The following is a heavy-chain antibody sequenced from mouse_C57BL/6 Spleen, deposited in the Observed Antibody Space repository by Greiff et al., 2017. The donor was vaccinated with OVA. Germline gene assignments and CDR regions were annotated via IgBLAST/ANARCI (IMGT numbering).Heavy chain of an antibody. D-gene: IGHD1-1*02. Sequence: QVQLQQSGPGLVQPSQSLSITCTVSGFSLTSYGVHWVRQSPGTGLEWLGVIWSGGSPDYTAAFISRLSISKDKSKSQVFFKMNSSQADETAIYYCARGGGTAWFAYWGQGTLVTVSA. J-gene: IGHJ3*01. V-gene: IGHV2-2*01. CDR2: IWSGGSP. CDR3: ARGGGTAWFAY. CDR1: GFSLTSYG.